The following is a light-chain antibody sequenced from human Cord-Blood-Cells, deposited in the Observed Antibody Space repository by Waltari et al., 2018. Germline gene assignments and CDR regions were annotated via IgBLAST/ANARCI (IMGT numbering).Light chain of an antibody. Sequence: QSVLTQPPSVSAAPGQKVIISCSGSSSNIGHNYVSRYQQLPGTAPKLLIYDNNKRPSGIPDRFSGSKSGTSATLGITGLQTGDEADYYCGTWDSSLSAVVFGGGTKLTVL. CDR1: SSNIGHNY. V-gene: IGLV1-51*01. J-gene: IGLJ2*01. CDR2: DNN. CDR3: GTWDSSLSAVV.